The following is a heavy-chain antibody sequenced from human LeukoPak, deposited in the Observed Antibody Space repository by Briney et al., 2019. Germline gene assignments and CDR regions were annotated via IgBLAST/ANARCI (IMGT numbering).Heavy chain of an antibody. CDR1: GFTFSSYD. V-gene: IGHV3-13*01. D-gene: IGHD3-22*01. CDR2: IGTAGDT. Sequence: GGSLRLSCAASGFTFSSYDMHWVRQATGKGLEWVSAIGTAGDTYYPGSVKGRFTISRENAKNSLYLQMNGLRAEDTAVYYCARDRYYYDSSGYYPFDYWGQGTLVTVSS. CDR3: ARDRYYYDSSGYYPFDY. J-gene: IGHJ4*02.